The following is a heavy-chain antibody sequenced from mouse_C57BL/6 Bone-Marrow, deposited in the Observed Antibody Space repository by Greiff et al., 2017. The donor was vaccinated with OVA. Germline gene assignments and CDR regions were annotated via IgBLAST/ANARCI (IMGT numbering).Heavy chain of an antibody. V-gene: IGHV1-75*01. Sequence: QVQLQQSGPELVKPGASVKISCKASGYTFTDYYINWVKQRPGQGLEWIGWIFPGSGSTYYNEKFKGKATLTVDKSSSTAYMQLSSLTTEDSAIYYCARTGGRGYWYFDVWGTGTTVTVSS. J-gene: IGHJ1*03. D-gene: IGHD3-3*01. CDR1: GYTFTDYY. CDR3: ARTGGRGYWYFDV. CDR2: IFPGSGST.